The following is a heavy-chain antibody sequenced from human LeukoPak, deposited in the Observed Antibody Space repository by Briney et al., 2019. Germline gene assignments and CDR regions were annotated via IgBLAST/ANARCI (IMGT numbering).Heavy chain of an antibody. V-gene: IGHV4-61*02. Sequence: SETLSLTCTVSGDSISSGSYYWSWIRQPAGKGLEWIGRIYTSGSTNYNPSLKSRVTISVDTSKNQFSLKLSSVTAADTAVYYCARHWEPGDCGGDCSLDIWGQGTMVTVSS. J-gene: IGHJ3*02. CDR2: IYTSGST. D-gene: IGHD2-21*02. CDR1: GDSISSGSYY. CDR3: ARHWEPGDCGGDCSLDI.